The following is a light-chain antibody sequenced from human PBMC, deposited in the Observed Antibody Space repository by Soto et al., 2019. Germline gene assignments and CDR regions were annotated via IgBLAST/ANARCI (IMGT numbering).Light chain of an antibody. CDR3: QQHSAWPLT. J-gene: IGKJ4*01. CDR1: QSVRSN. Sequence: EMVMTQSPATLSVSPGERATLFCRASQSVRSNFLAWYQQKPGQAPRLLIYGASTRATGIPARFSGSGSGTEFTLTINSLQSEDFAVYYCQQHSAWPLTFGGGTKVEIK. CDR2: GAS. V-gene: IGKV3-15*01.